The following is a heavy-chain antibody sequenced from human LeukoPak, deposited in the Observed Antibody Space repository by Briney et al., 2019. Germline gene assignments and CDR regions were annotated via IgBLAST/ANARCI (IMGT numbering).Heavy chain of an antibody. D-gene: IGHD3-16*01. CDR1: GASISSGGYS. CDR2: IYHSGGT. CDR3: ARDIWGSST. J-gene: IGHJ5*02. V-gene: IGHV4-30-2*01. Sequence: SETLSLTCVVSGASISSGGYSWSWIRQPPGKGLEWIGCIYHSGGTHYNPSLKSRVTMSVDMSKNQISLNLNSVTAADTAVYYCARDIWGSSTWGPGTLVTVSS.